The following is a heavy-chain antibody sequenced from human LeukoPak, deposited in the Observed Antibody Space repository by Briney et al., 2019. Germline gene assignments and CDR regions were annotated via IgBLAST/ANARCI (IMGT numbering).Heavy chain of an antibody. J-gene: IGHJ5*02. V-gene: IGHV3-30*18. CDR2: ISYDGSNK. Sequence: PGGSLRLSCAASGFTFSSYGMHWVRQAPGKGLEWVAVISYDGSNKYYADSVKGRFTISRDNSKNTLYLQMNSLRAEDTAVYYCAKGRRMIWDWFDPWGQGTLVTVSS. CDR1: GFTFSSYG. D-gene: IGHD3/OR15-3a*01. CDR3: AKGRRMIWDWFDP.